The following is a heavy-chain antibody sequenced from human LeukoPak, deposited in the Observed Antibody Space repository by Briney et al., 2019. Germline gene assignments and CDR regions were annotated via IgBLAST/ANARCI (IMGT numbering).Heavy chain of an antibody. J-gene: IGHJ6*02. D-gene: IGHD6-6*01. Sequence: SETLSLTCTVSGGSISSYYWSWIRQPPGKGLEWIGFIYYSGSTNYNPSLKSRVTMSVDTSKNQFSLKLSSVTAADTAVYYCARHQSNYYYGMDVWGQGTTVTVSS. CDR1: GGSISSYY. CDR2: IYYSGST. CDR3: ARHQSNYYYGMDV. V-gene: IGHV4-59*01.